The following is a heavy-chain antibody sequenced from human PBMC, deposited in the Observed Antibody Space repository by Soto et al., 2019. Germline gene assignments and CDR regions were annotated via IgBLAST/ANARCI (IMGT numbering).Heavy chain of an antibody. V-gene: IGHV4-34*01. CDR2: INHSGST. J-gene: IGHJ1*01. D-gene: IGHD3-22*01. CDR1: GGSFSGYY. Sequence: SETLSLTCAVYGGSFSGYYWSWIRQPPGKGLEWIGEINHSGSTNYNPSLKSRVTISVDKSKHQFSLNLSSVTAADTAVYYCARGPTYYYDSSGYRYFQHWGQGTLVTVSS. CDR3: ARGPTYYYDSSGYRYFQH.